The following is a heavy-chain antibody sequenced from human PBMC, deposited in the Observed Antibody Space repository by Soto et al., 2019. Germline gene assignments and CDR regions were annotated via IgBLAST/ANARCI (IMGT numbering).Heavy chain of an antibody. V-gene: IGHV1-2*02. Sequence: ASVKVSCKSSGYTFSGYYIHWVRQAPGQGFEWMGWINSNNGGTNYAQKFQGRVTMTRETSINTAYMELSRLRSDDTAVYYCARDSVLRFVEWLFNYWGQGTLVTVSS. CDR1: GYTFSGYY. D-gene: IGHD3-3*01. CDR2: INSNNGGT. CDR3: ARDSVLRFVEWLFNY. J-gene: IGHJ4*02.